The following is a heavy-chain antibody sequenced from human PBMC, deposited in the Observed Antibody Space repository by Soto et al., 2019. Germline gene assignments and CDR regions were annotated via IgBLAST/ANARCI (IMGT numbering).Heavy chain of an antibody. CDR1: GGSISSYY. D-gene: IGHD1-20*01. J-gene: IGHJ4*02. CDR2: IYYSGST. Sequence: SETLSLTCTVSGGSISSYYWSWIRQPPGKGLEWIGYIYYSGSTNYNPSLKSRVTISVDTSKNQFSLKLSSVTAADTAVYYCARETITGTFDEWGQRTLVTVSS. V-gene: IGHV4-59*01. CDR3: ARETITGTFDE.